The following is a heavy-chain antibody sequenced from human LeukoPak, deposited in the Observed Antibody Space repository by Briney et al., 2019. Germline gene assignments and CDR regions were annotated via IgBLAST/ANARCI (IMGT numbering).Heavy chain of an antibody. CDR2: ISSSSSYI. CDR3: TREIELGDIVVVPAAEEKDAFDI. V-gene: IGHV3-21*03. CDR1: GLTFSIYS. J-gene: IGHJ3*02. Sequence: GGSLRLSCAASGLTFSIYSMNWVRQAPGKGLEWVSSISSSSSYIYYADSVKGRFTISRDNAKNSLYLQMNSLRAEDTAVYYCTREIELGDIVVVPAAEEKDAFDIWSQGTMVTVSS. D-gene: IGHD2-2*01.